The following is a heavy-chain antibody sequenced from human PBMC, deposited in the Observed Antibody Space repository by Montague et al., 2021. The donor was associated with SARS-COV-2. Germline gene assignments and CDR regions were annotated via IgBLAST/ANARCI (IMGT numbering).Heavy chain of an antibody. D-gene: IGHD5-12*01. V-gene: IGHV4-61*02. Sequence: TLSLTCTVSGGSISGDSYYWSWIRQPAEKGLEWIGRVYTTGSTNYNPSLKSRVTISGDTSRNQFSLRLTSVTAADTAMYYCARAVIYGGYAFAYFDFWGQGVLVTVSS. CDR2: VYTTGST. CDR1: GGSISGDSYY. CDR3: ARAVIYGGYAFAYFDF. J-gene: IGHJ4*02.